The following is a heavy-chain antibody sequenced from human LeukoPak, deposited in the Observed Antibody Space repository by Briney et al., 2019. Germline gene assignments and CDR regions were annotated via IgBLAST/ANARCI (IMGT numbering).Heavy chain of an antibody. CDR1: GYSFTSYW. V-gene: IGHV5-51*01. CDR3: ARQDCSGGSCYPFDY. Sequence: GESLQISCKGSGYSFTSYWIGWVRQMPGKGLEWMGIIYPGDSDTRYSPSFQGQVTISADKSISTSYLQWSSLKASDTAMYYWARQDCSGGSCYPFDYWGQGTLVTVSS. J-gene: IGHJ4*02. CDR2: IYPGDSDT. D-gene: IGHD2-15*01.